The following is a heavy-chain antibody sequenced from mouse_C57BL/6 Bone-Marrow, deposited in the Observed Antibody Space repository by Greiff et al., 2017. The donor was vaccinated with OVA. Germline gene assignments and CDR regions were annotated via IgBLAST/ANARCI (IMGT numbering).Heavy chain of an antibody. J-gene: IGHJ2*01. Sequence: VQLQQSGPELVKPGASVKLSCKASGYAFSSSWMNWVKQRPGQGLEWIGRIYPGDGDTNYNGKFKGKATLTADKSSSTAYMQLISLTSEDSAVYSCASHVDGYYASSFDDWGQGTTLTVSS. CDR1: GYAFSSSW. D-gene: IGHD2-3*01. V-gene: IGHV1-82*01. CDR2: IYPGDGDT. CDR3: ASHVDGYYASSFDD.